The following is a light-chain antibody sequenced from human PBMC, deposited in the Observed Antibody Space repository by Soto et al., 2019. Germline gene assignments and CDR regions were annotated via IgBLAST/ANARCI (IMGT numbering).Light chain of an antibody. CDR3: LQDYNYPWT. J-gene: IGKJ1*01. V-gene: IGKV1-6*01. CDR1: QGIRND. Sequence: AIQMTQSPSSLSASVGDRVTITCRASQGIRNDLGWYQQKPGKAPKLLIYAASSLQSGVPSRFSGSGSGTDFTLTISSLHPEDCSTYHCLQDYNYPWTFGQGTKVEIK. CDR2: AAS.